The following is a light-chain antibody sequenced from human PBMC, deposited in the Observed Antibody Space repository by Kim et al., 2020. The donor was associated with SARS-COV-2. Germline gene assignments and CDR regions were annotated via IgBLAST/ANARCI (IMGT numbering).Light chain of an antibody. J-gene: IGLJ2*01. Sequence: SYELTQPPSVSVSPGQTATITCSGDKLGDKYACWYQQKPGQSPVLVIYQHSKRPSGIPERFFGSNSGNTANLTISGTQAMDEADYYCQAWDSGTVVFGGGTQLAVL. CDR2: QHS. CDR1: KLGDKY. V-gene: IGLV3-1*01. CDR3: QAWDSGTVV.